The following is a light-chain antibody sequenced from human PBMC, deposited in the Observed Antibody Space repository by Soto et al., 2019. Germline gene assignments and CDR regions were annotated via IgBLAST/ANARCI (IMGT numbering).Light chain of an antibody. V-gene: IGKV1-5*03. Sequence: DIQMTQSPSPLSASVGDRVTITCRASQSISSWLAWYQQKPGSALKLLIYKASTLQIGVPSRFSGSGSGTEFTLTISSLQPDDSATYYCQQYRDNWTFGQGTKVDIK. CDR1: QSISSW. CDR3: QQYRDNWT. CDR2: KAS. J-gene: IGKJ1*01.